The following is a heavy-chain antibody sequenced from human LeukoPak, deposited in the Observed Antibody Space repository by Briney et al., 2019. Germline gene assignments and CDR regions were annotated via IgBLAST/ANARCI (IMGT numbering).Heavy chain of an antibody. CDR2: INPSGGST. CDR3: ARASTRPTRYYYYYMDV. J-gene: IGHJ6*03. V-gene: IGHV1-46*03. D-gene: IGHD2-15*01. Sequence: ASGKVSCKASGYTFTSYYMHWVRQAPGQGLEWMGIINPSGGSTSYAQKFQGRVTMTRDTSTSTVYMELSSPRSEDTAVYYCARASTRPTRYYYYYMDVWGKGTTVTVSS. CDR1: GYTFTSYY.